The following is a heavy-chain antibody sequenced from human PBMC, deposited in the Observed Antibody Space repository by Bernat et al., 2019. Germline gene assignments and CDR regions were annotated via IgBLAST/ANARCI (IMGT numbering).Heavy chain of an antibody. V-gene: IGHV3-33*01. CDR2: IRYDGSNK. D-gene: IGHD6-13*01. CDR1: GGSLSSYG. CDR3: ARLGSRWYIDY. J-gene: IGHJ4*02. Sequence: RGEAGGGGGQPGRARGLPGAASGGSLSSYGIHWVRQAPGKGLEWVAVIRYDGSNKYYADSVRVRFTISRDNSKKKVELQRDSLRAEDTAMYYCARLGSRWYIDYWGQGTLVTVSS.